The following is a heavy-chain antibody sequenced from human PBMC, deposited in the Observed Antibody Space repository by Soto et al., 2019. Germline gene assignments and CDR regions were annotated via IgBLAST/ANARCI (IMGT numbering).Heavy chain of an antibody. CDR2: IYPGDSDT. D-gene: IGHD3-10*01. CDR3: ASGSGSYDAFDI. V-gene: IGHV5-51*01. CDR1: GYSFTSYW. J-gene: IGHJ3*02. Sequence: GXXXXXXCKGSGYSFTSYWIGGWRQMPGKGLEWMGIIYPGDSDTRYSPSFQGQVTISADKSISTAYLQWSSLKASDTAMYYCASGSGSYDAFDIGGQGTMVTVAS.